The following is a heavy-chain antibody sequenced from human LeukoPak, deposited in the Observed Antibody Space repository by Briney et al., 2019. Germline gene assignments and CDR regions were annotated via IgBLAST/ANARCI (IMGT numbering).Heavy chain of an antibody. V-gene: IGHV4-4*02. D-gene: IGHD2-15*01. CDR2: IYHSGST. Sequence: PSETLSLTCAVSGGSISSSNWWSWVRQPPGKGLEWIGEIYHSGSTNYNPSLKSRVTISVDKSKNQFSLKLSSVTAADTAVYYCARDAGYCSGGSCYNYDYWGQGTLVTVSS. CDR3: ARDAGYCSGGSCYNYDY. CDR1: GGSISSSNW. J-gene: IGHJ4*02.